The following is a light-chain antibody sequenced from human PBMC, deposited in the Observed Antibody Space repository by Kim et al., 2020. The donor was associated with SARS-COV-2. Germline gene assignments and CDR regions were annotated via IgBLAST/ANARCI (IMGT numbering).Light chain of an antibody. CDR1: QSVSSNY. CDR3: QQYSSSPLT. Sequence: EIVLTQSPGTLSLSPGERATLSCRASQSVSSNYLAWYQQKPGQAPRLLIYGASGRATGIPDRFSGSGSGTDFTLTISGLEPEDFAVYYCQQYSSSPLTFGGGTKVDIK. V-gene: IGKV3-20*01. J-gene: IGKJ4*01. CDR2: GAS.